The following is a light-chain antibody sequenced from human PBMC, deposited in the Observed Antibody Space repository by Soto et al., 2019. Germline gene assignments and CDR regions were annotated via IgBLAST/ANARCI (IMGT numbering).Light chain of an antibody. V-gene: IGKV1-12*01. CDR1: QDISSW. J-gene: IGKJ4*01. CDR2: AAS. Sequence: DIQMTQSPSSVSASVGDRVTITCRASQDISSWLAWYQQKPGKAPKLLIYAASSLHSGVPPRFSGSESGTDFTLTISSLQPEDSASYYCQQANSCPLTFGGGTKVEIK. CDR3: QQANSCPLT.